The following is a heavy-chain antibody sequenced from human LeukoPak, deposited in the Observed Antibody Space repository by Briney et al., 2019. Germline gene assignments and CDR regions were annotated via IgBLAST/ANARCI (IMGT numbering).Heavy chain of an antibody. CDR1: GFTFSSCE. CDR2: ISSSASTL. D-gene: IGHD1-26*01. V-gene: IGHV3-48*03. CDR3: ARDRRVGAINFDF. Sequence: GGSLRLSCAASGFTFSSCEMHWVRQAPGKGLEWVSYISSSASTLYYADSVMGRFTISRDNAKNSPYLQMNSLRSEDTAVYYCARDRRVGAINFDFWGQGTLVTVSS. J-gene: IGHJ4*02.